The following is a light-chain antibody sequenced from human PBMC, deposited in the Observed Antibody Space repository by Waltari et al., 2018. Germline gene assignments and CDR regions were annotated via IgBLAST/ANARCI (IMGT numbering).Light chain of an antibody. J-gene: IGKJ1*01. CDR3: QHYVRLPGT. CDR1: QSAGRS. Sequence: EIVLTQSPGTLFLSPGERATLSCGASQSAGRSLAWYQQRPGRAPRLRLYDAFSRATGIPDRFSGSGFGTDFSLTISRLEPEDFAVYYCQHYVRLPGTFGQGTKVEIK. V-gene: IGKV3-20*01. CDR2: DAF.